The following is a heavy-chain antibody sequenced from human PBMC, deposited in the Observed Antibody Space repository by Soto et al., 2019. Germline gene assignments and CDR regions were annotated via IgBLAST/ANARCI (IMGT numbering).Heavy chain of an antibody. V-gene: IGHV1-46*01. D-gene: IGHD4-4*01. CDR2: INPSGGST. CDR1: GGTFSSYG. CDR3: ARYDYNGYYFDY. Sequence: ASVKVSCKASGGTFSSYGMSWVRQAPGQGYEWMGIINPSGGSTTYAQKFQGRVTMTRDTSTTTVYMELSSLKSEDTAVYYCARYDYNGYYFDYWGQGTLVTVS. J-gene: IGHJ4*02.